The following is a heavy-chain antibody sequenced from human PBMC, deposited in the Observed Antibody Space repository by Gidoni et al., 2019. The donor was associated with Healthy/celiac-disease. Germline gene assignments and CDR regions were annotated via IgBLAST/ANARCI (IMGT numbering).Heavy chain of an antibody. CDR1: GFTFSSYD. J-gene: IGHJ6*02. D-gene: IGHD3-10*01. V-gene: IGHV3-13*01. CDR3: ARSIKRFGDMDV. CDR2: IGTAGDT. Sequence: EVQLVASGGGLVQPGGSLRLSCAASGFTFSSYDMHWVRQATGKGLEWVSAIGTAGDTYYPGSVKGRFTISRENAKNSLYLQMNSLRAGDTAVYYCARSIKRFGDMDVWGQGTTVTVSS.